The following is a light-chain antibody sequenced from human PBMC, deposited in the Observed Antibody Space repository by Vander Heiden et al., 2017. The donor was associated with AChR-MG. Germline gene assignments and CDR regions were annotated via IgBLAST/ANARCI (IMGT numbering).Light chain of an antibody. CDR1: QSVSSN. J-gene: IGKJ1*01. V-gene: IGKV3-15*01. CDR3: QQYNNWPGT. CDR2: GAS. Sequence: EIVMTQSPATLSVSPGESATLSCRASQSVSSNLAWYQQKPGQAPRLIIYGASTRATGIPARFSGSGSGTEFTLTISSLQSEDFAVYYCQQYNNWPGTFGQGTKVKSN.